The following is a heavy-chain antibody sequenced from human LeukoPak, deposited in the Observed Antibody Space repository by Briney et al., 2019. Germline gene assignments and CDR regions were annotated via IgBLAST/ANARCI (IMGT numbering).Heavy chain of an antibody. D-gene: IGHD6-13*01. CDR3: ARDGVYSTNFDAFDI. Sequence: RASVKVSCKASGYTFTNYYMHWARQAPGQGLEWMGGINPNSGGTDYAQNFQGRVTMTRDTSISTAYMELNGLRSDDTAVYYCARDGVYSTNFDAFDIWGQGTMVTVSS. CDR1: GYTFTNYY. CDR2: INPNSGGT. V-gene: IGHV1-2*02. J-gene: IGHJ3*02.